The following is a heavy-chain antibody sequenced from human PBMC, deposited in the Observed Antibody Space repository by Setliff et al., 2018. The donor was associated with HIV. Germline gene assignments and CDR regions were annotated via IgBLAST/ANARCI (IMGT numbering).Heavy chain of an antibody. Sequence: SETLSLTCTVSGGSISSHYWSWIRQPAGKGLEWIGRIYSSGSTNYNPSLKSRLTMSVDTSKNQFSLKLSSVTAADAAVYFCARDPYCSGDGCFRYYQHWGRGTLVTGLL. D-gene: IGHD2-15*01. V-gene: IGHV4-4*07. CDR2: IYSSGST. CDR1: GGSISSHY. CDR3: ARDPYCSGDGCFRYYQH. J-gene: IGHJ1*01.